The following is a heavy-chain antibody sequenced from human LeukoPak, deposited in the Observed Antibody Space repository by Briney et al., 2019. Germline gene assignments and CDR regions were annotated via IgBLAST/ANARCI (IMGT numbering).Heavy chain of an antibody. CDR1: GDSFSSNSVT. CDR3: ARRLTQYDCFDP. J-gene: IGHJ5*02. Sequence: SQTLSLTCAISGDSFSSNSVTWNWIRQSPSRGLEWLGRTYYGSTWYNDYAVSVRGRITVNPDTSKNQFSLHLSSVTPEDTAVYYCARRLTQYDCFDPWGQGILVTVSS. V-gene: IGHV6-1*01. D-gene: IGHD2-2*01. CDR2: TYYGSTWYN.